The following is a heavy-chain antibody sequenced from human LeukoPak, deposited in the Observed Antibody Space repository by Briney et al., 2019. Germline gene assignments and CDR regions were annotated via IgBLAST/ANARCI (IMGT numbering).Heavy chain of an antibody. D-gene: IGHD3-3*01. CDR3: ARAGYDFWSGYYTWYYYYYYMDV. Sequence: ASVKVPCKASGYTFTSYDINWVRRATGQGLEWMGWMNPNSGNTGYAQKFQGRVTMTRNTSISTAYMELSSLRSEDTAVYYCARAGYDFWSGYYTWYYYYYYMDVWGKGTTVTVSS. J-gene: IGHJ6*03. V-gene: IGHV1-8*01. CDR2: MNPNSGNT. CDR1: GYTFTSYD.